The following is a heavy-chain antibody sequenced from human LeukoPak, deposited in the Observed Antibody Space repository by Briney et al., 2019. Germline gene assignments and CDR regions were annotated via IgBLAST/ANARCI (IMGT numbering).Heavy chain of an antibody. J-gene: IGHJ3*02. CDR2: IIPLFGTA. V-gene: IGHV1-69*13. CDR1: GGTFSSYA. Sequence: SVKVSCKASGGTFSSYAISRVRQAPGPGLEWMGGIIPLFGTANYAQKFQGRVTIPADESPSPAYMELSSLRSADTAVYYCARLVVPAAISPVAGPPHDAFDIWGQGTMVTVSS. CDR3: ARLVVPAAISPVAGPPHDAFDI. D-gene: IGHD2-2*02.